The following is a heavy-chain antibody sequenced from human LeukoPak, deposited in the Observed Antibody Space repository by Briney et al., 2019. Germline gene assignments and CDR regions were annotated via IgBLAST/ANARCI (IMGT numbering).Heavy chain of an antibody. J-gene: IGHJ6*03. Sequence: ASVKVSCTVSGYTLTELSMHWVRQAPGKGLEWMGGFDPEDGETIYAQKFQGRVTMTEDTSTDTAYMELSSLRSEDTAVYYCARAYSPTSWGLAAADYYYMDVWGKGTTVTVSS. V-gene: IGHV1-24*01. CDR3: ARAYSPTSWGLAAADYYYMDV. CDR2: FDPEDGET. D-gene: IGHD6-13*01. CDR1: GYTLTELS.